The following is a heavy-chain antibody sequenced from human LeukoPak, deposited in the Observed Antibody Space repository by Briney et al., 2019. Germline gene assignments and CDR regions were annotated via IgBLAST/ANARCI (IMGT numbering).Heavy chain of an antibody. V-gene: IGHV3-23*01. D-gene: IGHD3-10*01. CDR3: AKDAVAPGSSGDFFDY. CDR1: GFAFSSFA. Sequence: PGGSLRLSCAASGFAFSSFAMTWIRQAPGKGLEWVSTIVRSGDTTYYTDSVKGRFTVSRDNSKNPLYLQMNSPRAEDTAVYYCAKDAVAPGSSGDFFDYWGLGTLVTVSS. J-gene: IGHJ4*02. CDR2: IVRSGDTT.